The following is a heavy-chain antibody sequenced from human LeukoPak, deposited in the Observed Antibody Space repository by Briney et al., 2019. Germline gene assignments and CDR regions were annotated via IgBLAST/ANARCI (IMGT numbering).Heavy chain of an antibody. V-gene: IGHV3-74*01. D-gene: IGHD1-1*01. CDR1: GFTFSW. Sequence: PGGSLRLSCAVSGFTFSWMHWVRPTPGKGLVWVARIDGDGSRRDYADSVRGRFTISRDNAKNSLYLQMISLRAEDTAVYYCASSPRASRYGYWGQGTLVTVSS. J-gene: IGHJ4*02. CDR2: IDGDGSRR. CDR3: ASSPRASRYGY.